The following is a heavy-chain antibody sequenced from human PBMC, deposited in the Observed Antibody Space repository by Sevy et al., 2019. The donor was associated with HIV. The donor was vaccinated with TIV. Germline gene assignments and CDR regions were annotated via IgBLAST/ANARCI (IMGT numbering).Heavy chain of an antibody. Sequence: GGSLRLSCAASGFTFDDYAMHWVRQAPGKGLEWVSGISWKSGSIGYADSVKGRFTISRDNAKNSLNLQMNSLRAEDTALYYCAKEVYGGIAAAGTGEFDPWGQGTLVTVSS. J-gene: IGHJ5*02. CDR3: AKEVYGGIAAAGTGEFDP. CDR1: GFTFDDYA. D-gene: IGHD6-13*01. CDR2: ISWKSGSI. V-gene: IGHV3-9*01.